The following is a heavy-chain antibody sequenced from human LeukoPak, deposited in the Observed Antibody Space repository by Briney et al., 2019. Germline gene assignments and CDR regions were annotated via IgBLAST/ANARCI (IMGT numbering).Heavy chain of an antibody. J-gene: IGHJ4*02. CDR1: GFTFSSYA. Sequence: GGSLILSCAASGFTFSSYAMSWVRQAPGKGLEWVSAISGSGGTTYYADSVKGRFIFSRDNSENMVYLQMNSLRVEDTAVYYCARGSEVGPVDFWGQGTLVTVSS. D-gene: IGHD1-26*01. V-gene: IGHV3-23*01. CDR3: ARGSEVGPVDF. CDR2: ISGSGGTT.